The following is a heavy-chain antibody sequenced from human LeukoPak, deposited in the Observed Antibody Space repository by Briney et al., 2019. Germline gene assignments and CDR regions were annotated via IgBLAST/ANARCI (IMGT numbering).Heavy chain of an antibody. CDR3: ARLPMAVTPHVDY. J-gene: IGHJ4*02. CDR1: GCSITSYY. D-gene: IGHD2-21*02. CDR2: MYYSGTT. Sequence: SETLSLTCTVSGCSITSYYRSWIRQSPGKGLEWIGFMYYSGTTNYNPSLKSRVTISLGVSKNQFSLKLSSVTTADTAVYYCARLPMAVTPHVDYWGQGTLVTVSS. V-gene: IGHV4-59*01.